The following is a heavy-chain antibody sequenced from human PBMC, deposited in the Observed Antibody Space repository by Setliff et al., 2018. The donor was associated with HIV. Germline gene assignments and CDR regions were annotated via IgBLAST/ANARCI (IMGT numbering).Heavy chain of an antibody. D-gene: IGHD6-19*01. Sequence: SETLSLTCTVSGGSISSGSYYWSWIRQPAGKGLEWIGRIYTSGSTNYNPSLKSRVTISVDTSKNQFSLKLSSVTAADTAVHYCAPRAVAVDYFAYWGQGTLVTVSS. CDR3: APRAVAVDYFAY. CDR1: GGSISSGSYY. J-gene: IGHJ4*02. CDR2: IYTSGST. V-gene: IGHV4-61*02.